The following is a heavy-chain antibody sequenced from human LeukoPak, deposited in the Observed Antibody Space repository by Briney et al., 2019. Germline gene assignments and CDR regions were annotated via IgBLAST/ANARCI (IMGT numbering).Heavy chain of an antibody. CDR3: AREMYSSGWLNAFDI. CDR1: GFTFDDNG. Sequence: GGSLRLSCAASGFTFDDNGMSWVRQAPGKGLEWVSGINWNGGSTNYADSVKGRFTISRDNAKNSLYLKMNSLRAEDTALYYCAREMYSSGWLNAFDIWGQGTMVTVSS. D-gene: IGHD6-19*01. CDR2: INWNGGST. V-gene: IGHV3-20*04. J-gene: IGHJ3*02.